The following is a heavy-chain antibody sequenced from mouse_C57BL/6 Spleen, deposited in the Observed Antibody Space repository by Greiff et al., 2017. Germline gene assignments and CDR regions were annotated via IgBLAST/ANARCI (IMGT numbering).Heavy chain of an antibody. Sequence: VQLQQSGPELVKPGASVKIPCKASGYTFTDYNMDWVKQSHGKSLEWIGDINPNNGGTIYNQTFKGKATLTVDKSSSSTIMELRSLTSEDTAVYYCASIGNYYGSSYPYYAMDYWGQGTSVTVSS. CDR1: GYTFTDYN. CDR3: ASIGNYYGSSYPYYAMDY. D-gene: IGHD1-1*01. CDR2: INPNNGGT. V-gene: IGHV1-18*01. J-gene: IGHJ4*01.